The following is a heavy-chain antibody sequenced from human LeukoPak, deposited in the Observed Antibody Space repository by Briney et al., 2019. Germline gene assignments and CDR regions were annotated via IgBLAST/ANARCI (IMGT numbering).Heavy chain of an antibody. CDR3: ARQEDSSGYYTPRFDP. V-gene: IGHV4-4*09. CDR1: GGSISSYY. J-gene: IGHJ5*02. Sequence: SETLSLTCTVAGGSISSYYWSWIRQPPGGGLEWIGYIYTSGSTSYNPSLKSRVTISVDTSKNQFSLKLSSVTAADTAVYYCARQEDSSGYYTPRFDPWGQGTLVTVSS. D-gene: IGHD3-22*01. CDR2: IYTSGST.